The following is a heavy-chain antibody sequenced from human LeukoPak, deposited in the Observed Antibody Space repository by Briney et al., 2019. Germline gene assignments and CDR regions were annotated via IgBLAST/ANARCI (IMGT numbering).Heavy chain of an antibody. J-gene: IGHJ6*03. V-gene: IGHV3-48*01. CDR3: AGYRGYSSSWYLDYYYMDV. CDR2: ISSSSSTI. D-gene: IGHD6-13*01. CDR1: GFTFSSYS. Sequence: GGSLRLSCAASGFTFSSYSMNWVRQAPGKGLEWVSYISSSSSTIYYADSVKGRFTISRDNAKNSLYLQMNSLRAEDTAVYYCAGYRGYSSSWYLDYYYMDVWGKGTTVTISS.